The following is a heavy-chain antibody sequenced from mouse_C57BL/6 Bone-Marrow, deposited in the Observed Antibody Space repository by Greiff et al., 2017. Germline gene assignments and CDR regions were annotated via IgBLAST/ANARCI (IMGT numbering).Heavy chain of an antibody. CDR3: ATITTVVARYFDV. V-gene: IGHV1-9*01. CDR1: GYTFTGYW. J-gene: IGHJ1*03. Sequence: VMLVESGAELMKPGASVKLSCKATGYTFTGYWIEWVKQRPGHGLEWIGEILPGSGSTNYNAKFKGKATFTADTSSNTAYMQLSSLTTEDSAIYYCATITTVVARYFDVWGTGTTVTVSS. D-gene: IGHD1-1*01. CDR2: ILPGSGST.